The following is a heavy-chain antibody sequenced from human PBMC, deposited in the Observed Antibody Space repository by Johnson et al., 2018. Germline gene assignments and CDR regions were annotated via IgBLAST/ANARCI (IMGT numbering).Heavy chain of an antibody. CDR1: GFTFSSYG. Sequence: QVQLQESGGGVVQPGKSLRLSCEASGFTFSSYGMHWVRQAPGKGLEWVAVISYDGSRQYYGDYVKGRFTISRDNLRDTLYLEMNSLRKEDTALYFCAKDRSSSFMTVDASDIWGQGTKVTVSS. V-gene: IGHV3-30*18. J-gene: IGHJ3*02. CDR2: ISYDGSRQ. CDR3: AKDRSSSFMTVDASDI. D-gene: IGHD2-2*01.